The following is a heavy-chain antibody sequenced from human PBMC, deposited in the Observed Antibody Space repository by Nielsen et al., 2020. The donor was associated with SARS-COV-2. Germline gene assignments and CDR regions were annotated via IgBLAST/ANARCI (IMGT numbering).Heavy chain of an antibody. V-gene: IGHV3-11*04. D-gene: IGHD3-9*01. J-gene: IGHJ4*02. CDR3: ARAGYYDILTGYQWSFDY. CDR2: ISSSGSTI. Sequence: GGSLRLSCAASGFTFSDYYMSWIRQAPGKGLEWVSYISSSGSTIYYADSVKGRFTISRDNAKNSLYLQMNSLRAEDTAVYYCARAGYYDILTGYQWSFDYWGQGTLVTVSS. CDR1: GFTFSDYY.